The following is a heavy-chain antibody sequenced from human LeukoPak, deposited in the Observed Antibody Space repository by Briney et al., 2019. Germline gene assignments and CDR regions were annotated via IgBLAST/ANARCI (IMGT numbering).Heavy chain of an antibody. CDR1: GFTFSSYG. Sequence: GGSLRLSCAASGFTFSSYGMHWVRQAPGKGLEWVAVISYDGSNKYYADSVKGRFTISRDNSKNTLYLQMNSLRAEDTAVYYCAKWEVLGWFDSWGQGTLVTVSS. CDR3: AKWEVLGWFDS. V-gene: IGHV3-30*18. CDR2: ISYDGSNK. D-gene: IGHD1-26*01. J-gene: IGHJ5*01.